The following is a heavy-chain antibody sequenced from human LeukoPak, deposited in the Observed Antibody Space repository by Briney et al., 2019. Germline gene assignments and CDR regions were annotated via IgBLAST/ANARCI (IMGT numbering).Heavy chain of an antibody. CDR3: ARSRLQRKRAFDI. Sequence: LVKPSETLSLTCSVSGGSINSDYWNWIRQPPGKGLEWIGEINHSGSTNYDPSLKSRVTISVDTSKNQFSLKLSSVTAADTAVYYCARSRLQRKRAFDIWGQGTMVTVSS. CDR1: GGSINSDY. J-gene: IGHJ3*02. V-gene: IGHV4-34*01. D-gene: IGHD3-16*01. CDR2: INHSGST.